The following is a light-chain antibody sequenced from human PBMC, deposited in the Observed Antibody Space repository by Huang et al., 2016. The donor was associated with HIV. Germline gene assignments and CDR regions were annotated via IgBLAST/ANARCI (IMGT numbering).Light chain of an antibody. Sequence: DIQMTQSPSSVSASVGDRVTITCRASQGFSSWLAWYQQKPGKAPKILIYAASSLQTGVPARVSGSGSGTHFTLTISSLQPADFATYFFQQANSVPYTCGQGTKLEIK. CDR3: QQANSVPYT. CDR2: AAS. CDR1: QGFSSW. V-gene: IGKV1D-12*01. J-gene: IGKJ2*01.